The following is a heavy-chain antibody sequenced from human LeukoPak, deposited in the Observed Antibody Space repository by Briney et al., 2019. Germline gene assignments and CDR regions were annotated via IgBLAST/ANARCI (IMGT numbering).Heavy chain of an antibody. Sequence: SETLSLTCTVSDGSINSGGYYLNWIRQLPGKGLEWIGYIYYSGSTHYNPSLKSRVTISVDTSKNQFSLKLSSVTAADTAVYYCARGVDPDYFDYWGQGTLVTVSS. CDR1: DGSINSGGYY. D-gene: IGHD3/OR15-3a*01. CDR2: IYYSGST. V-gene: IGHV4-31*03. J-gene: IGHJ4*02. CDR3: ARGVDPDYFDY.